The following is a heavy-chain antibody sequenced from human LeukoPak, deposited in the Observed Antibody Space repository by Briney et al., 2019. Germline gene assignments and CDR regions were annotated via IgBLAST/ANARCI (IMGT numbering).Heavy chain of an antibody. CDR2: IYHSGST. J-gene: IGHJ4*02. CDR3: ARSPLRYFDY. Sequence: SETLSLTCAVYGGSFSGYYWSWIRQPPGKGLEWIGEIYHSGSTNYNPSLKSRVTISVDKSKNQFSLKLSSVTAADTAVYYCARSPLRYFDYWGQGTLVTVSS. V-gene: IGHV4-34*01. CDR1: GGSFSGYY.